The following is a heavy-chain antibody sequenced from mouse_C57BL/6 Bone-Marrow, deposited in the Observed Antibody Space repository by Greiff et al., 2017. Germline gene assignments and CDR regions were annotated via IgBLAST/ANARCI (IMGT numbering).Heavy chain of an antibody. J-gene: IGHJ2*01. CDR1: GFNIKDDY. D-gene: IGHD2-2*01. CDR3: TEFGYEDY. Sequence: VQLQQSGAELVRPGASVKLSCTASGFNIKDDYMHWVKQRPEQGLEWIGWIDPENGDTEYASKFQGKATITADTSSNTAYLQLSSLTSEDTAVYYYTEFGYEDYWGQGTTLTASS. V-gene: IGHV14-4*01. CDR2: IDPENGDT.